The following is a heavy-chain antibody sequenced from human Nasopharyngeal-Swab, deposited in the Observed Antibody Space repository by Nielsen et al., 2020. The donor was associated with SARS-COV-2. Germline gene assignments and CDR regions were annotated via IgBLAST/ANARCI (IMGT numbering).Heavy chain of an antibody. D-gene: IGHD3-9*01. CDR1: GGSFSGYY. Sequence: SETLSLTCAVYGGSFSGYYWSWIRQHPGKGLEWIGYIYYSGSTYYNPSLKSRVTISVDTSKNQFSLKLSSVTAADTAVYYCARVRSGGGLRYFEEAYYFDYWGQGTLVTVSS. V-gene: IGHV4-31*11. CDR3: ARVRSGGGLRYFEEAYYFDY. CDR2: IYYSGST. J-gene: IGHJ4*02.